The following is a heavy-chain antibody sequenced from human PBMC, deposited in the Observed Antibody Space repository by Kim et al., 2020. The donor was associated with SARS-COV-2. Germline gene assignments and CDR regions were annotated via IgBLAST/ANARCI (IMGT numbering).Heavy chain of an antibody. CDR1: GYTFTSYG. CDR2: ISAYNGNT. D-gene: IGHD3-22*01. Sequence: ASVKVSCKASGYTFTSYGISWVRQAPGQGLEWMGWISAYNGNTNYAQKLQGRVTMTTDTSTSTAYMELRSLRSDDTAVYYCASALNYYDSSGYYYGDDYWGQGTLVTVSS. CDR3: ASALNYYDSSGYYYGDDY. V-gene: IGHV1-18*01. J-gene: IGHJ4*02.